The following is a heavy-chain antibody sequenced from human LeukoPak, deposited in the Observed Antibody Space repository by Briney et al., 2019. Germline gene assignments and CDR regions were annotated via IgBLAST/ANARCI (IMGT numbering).Heavy chain of an antibody. CDR3: ARAQYYSDNTGYYYLHY. D-gene: IGHD3-22*01. Sequence: PGGSLRLSCVGSGFTFSSYHMNWVRQATGKGLAWVSYISSSSSTIYYADSVKGRFTISRDNAKNSLYLQTNSLRAEDTAVYYCARAQYYSDNTGYYYLHYWGQGTLVTVSS. CDR1: GFTFSSYH. J-gene: IGHJ4*02. V-gene: IGHV3-48*01. CDR2: ISSSSSTI.